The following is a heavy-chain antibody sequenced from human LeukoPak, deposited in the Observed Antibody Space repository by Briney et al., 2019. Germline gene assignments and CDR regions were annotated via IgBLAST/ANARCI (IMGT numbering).Heavy chain of an antibody. Sequence: GGSLILSWAASGCTFSSYSMNWVRQPPGKVLEWVSSISSISSYIYYADSVKGRFTISSDNAKNSLYPQMNSLRAEDTAVYYCASGRGWLQLPVDYWGQGTLVTVSS. V-gene: IGHV3-21*01. D-gene: IGHD5-24*01. CDR3: ASGRGWLQLPVDY. CDR1: GCTFSSYS. J-gene: IGHJ4*02. CDR2: ISSISSYI.